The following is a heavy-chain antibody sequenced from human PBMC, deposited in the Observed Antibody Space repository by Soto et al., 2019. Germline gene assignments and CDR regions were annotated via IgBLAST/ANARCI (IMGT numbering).Heavy chain of an antibody. CDR1: GLAFVGSG. D-gene: IGHD2-21*02. V-gene: IGHV3-73*02. CDR3: TRPEYGGNSGTGDY. J-gene: IGHJ4*02. CDR2: IRSHTNNYAT. Sequence: EVQLVESGGGLVQPGGSLKLSCAASGLAFVGSGIHWVRQPSGKGLEWVGRIRSHTNNYATEYAASVKGRFIISRDDSTNTAYLQMNSLKTEDTAVYYCTRPEYGGNSGTGDYWGRGTLVTVSA.